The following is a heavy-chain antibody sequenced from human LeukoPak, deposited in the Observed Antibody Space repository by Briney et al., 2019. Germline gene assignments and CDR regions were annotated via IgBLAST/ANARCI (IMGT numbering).Heavy chain of an antibody. CDR3: ASIVVVPAASGISRIDY. D-gene: IGHD2-2*01. J-gene: IGHJ4*02. CDR1: GYTFTSYD. CDR2: MNPNSGNT. V-gene: IGHV1-8*01. Sequence: ASVKVSCKASGYTFTSYDINWVRQATGQGLEWMGWMNPNSGNTGYAQKFQGRVTMTRNTSISTAYMELSSLRSEDTAVYYCASIVVVPAASGISRIDYWGQGTLVTVSS.